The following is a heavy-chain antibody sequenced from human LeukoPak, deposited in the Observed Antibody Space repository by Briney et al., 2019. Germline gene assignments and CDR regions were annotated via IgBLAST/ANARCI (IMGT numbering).Heavy chain of an antibody. CDR1: GGTFSSYA. CDR2: IIPIFGTA. V-gene: IGHV1-69*13. CDR3: ARSRGHYGSGSYSYYYYYYMDV. Sequence: GASVKVSCKASGGTFSSYAISWVRQAPGQGLEWMGGIIPIFGTANYAQKFQGRVTITADESMSTAYTELSSLRSEDTAVYYCARSRGHYGSGSYSYYYYYYMDVWGKGTTVTISS. J-gene: IGHJ6*03. D-gene: IGHD3-10*01.